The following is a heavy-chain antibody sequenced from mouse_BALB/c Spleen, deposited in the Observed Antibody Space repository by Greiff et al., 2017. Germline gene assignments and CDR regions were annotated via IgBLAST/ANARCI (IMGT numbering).Heavy chain of an antibody. V-gene: IGHV2-6-2*01. J-gene: IGHJ4*01. CDR2: IWSDGST. Sequence: VMLVESGPDLVAPSQSLSITCTVSGFSLTSYGVHWVRQPPGKGLEWLVVIWSDGSTTYNSALKSRLSISKDNSKSQVFLKMNSLQTDDTAMYYCARQGVYYGNYVGAMDYWGQGTSVTVSS. CDR1: GFSLTSYG. D-gene: IGHD2-1*01. CDR3: ARQGVYYGNYVGAMDY.